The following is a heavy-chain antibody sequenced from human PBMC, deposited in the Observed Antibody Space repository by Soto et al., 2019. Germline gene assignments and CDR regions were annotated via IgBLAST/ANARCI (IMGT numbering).Heavy chain of an antibody. V-gene: IGHV4-30-4*01. CDR2: IYYSGST. CDR3: DRGPPYYDFWRGYSALDY. Sequence: QVQLQESGPGLVKPSQTLSLTCTVSGGSISSGDYYWSWIRQPPGKGLEWIGYIYYSGSTYYNPSLKSRVNISVGTYENQCSLKLSSVAAADTAVYYCDRGPPYYDFWRGYSALDYGGQGTLVTVSS. CDR1: GGSISSGDYY. D-gene: IGHD3-3*01. J-gene: IGHJ4*02.